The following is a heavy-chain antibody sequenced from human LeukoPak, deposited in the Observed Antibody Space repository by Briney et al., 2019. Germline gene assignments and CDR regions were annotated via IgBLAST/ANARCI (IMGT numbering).Heavy chain of an antibody. Sequence: ASVKVSCKASGYTFTSYGISWVRQAPGQGLEWMGWISAYNGNTNCAQKLQGRVTMTTDTSTSTAYMELRSLRSDDTAVYYCARNGEYYYDSSGYPRGAPYYYYGMDVWGQGTTVTVSS. CDR3: ARNGEYYYDSSGYPRGAPYYYYGMDV. CDR2: ISAYNGNT. V-gene: IGHV1-18*01. CDR1: GYTFTSYG. D-gene: IGHD3-22*01. J-gene: IGHJ6*02.